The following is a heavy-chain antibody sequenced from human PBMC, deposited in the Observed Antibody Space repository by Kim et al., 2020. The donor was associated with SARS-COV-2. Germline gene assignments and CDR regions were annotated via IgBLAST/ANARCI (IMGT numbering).Heavy chain of an antibody. CDR3: AREHRIVGCFDY. J-gene: IGHJ4*02. D-gene: IGHD1-26*01. Sequence: SETLSLTCTVSGGSISSYYWSWIRQPPGKGLEWIGYIYYSGSTNYNPSLKSRVTISVDTSKNQFSLKLSSVTAADTAVYYCAREHRIVGCFDYWGQGTLVTVSS. CDR1: GGSISSYY. CDR2: IYYSGST. V-gene: IGHV4-59*13.